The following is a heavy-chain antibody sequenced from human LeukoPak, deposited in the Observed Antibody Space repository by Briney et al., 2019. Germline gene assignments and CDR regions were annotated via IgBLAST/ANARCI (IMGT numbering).Heavy chain of an antibody. D-gene: IGHD3-22*01. Sequence: GSLRLSCAASGFTFSSYAMSWVRQAPGKGLEWVSAISGGGGSTYYADSVKGRFTISRDNSKNTLYLQMSSLRAEDTAVYYCAKDRGYYDSSGFHAYWGQGTLVTVSS. CDR1: GFTFSSYA. J-gene: IGHJ4*02. CDR3: AKDRGYYDSSGFHAY. V-gene: IGHV3-23*01. CDR2: ISGGGGST.